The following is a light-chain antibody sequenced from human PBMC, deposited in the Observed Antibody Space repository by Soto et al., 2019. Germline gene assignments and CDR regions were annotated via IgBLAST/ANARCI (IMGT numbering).Light chain of an antibody. J-gene: IGLJ3*02. CDR3: SSYTSTSTWV. V-gene: IGLV2-14*01. CDR2: EVT. Sequence: QSALTQPASVSGSPGQSITISCTGTSSDVGGYQYVSWFQQHPGEAPKLMIYEVTNRPSGVSNRFSASKSGNTASLTISGLQAEDEADYFCSSYTSTSTWVFGGGTKLTVL. CDR1: SSDVGGYQY.